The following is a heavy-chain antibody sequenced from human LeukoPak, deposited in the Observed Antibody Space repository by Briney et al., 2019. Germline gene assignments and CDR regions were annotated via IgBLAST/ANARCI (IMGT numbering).Heavy chain of an antibody. V-gene: IGHV4-34*01. J-gene: IGHJ4*02. Sequence: SETLSLTCAVYGGSFSGYYWSWIRQPPGKGLEWIGEINHSGSTNYNPSLKSRVTISVDTSKNQFSLKLSSVTAADTAVYYCARTLGGRVRSDYWGQGTLVTVSS. CDR2: INHSGST. CDR1: GGSFSGYY. D-gene: IGHD1-1*01. CDR3: ARTLGGRVRSDY.